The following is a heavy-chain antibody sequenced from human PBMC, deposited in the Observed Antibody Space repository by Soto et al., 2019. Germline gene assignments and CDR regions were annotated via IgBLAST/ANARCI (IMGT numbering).Heavy chain of an antibody. CDR2: ISGSGGST. V-gene: IGHV3-23*01. J-gene: IGHJ4*02. CDR1: GFTFSSYA. CDR3: AKDAYCSVWYSIPYYFVY. D-gene: IGHD6-19*01. Sequence: GGSLRLSCAASGFTFSSYAMSWVRQAPGKGLEWVSAISGSGGSTYYADSVKGRFTISRDNSKNTLYLQMNSLRAEDTAVYYYAKDAYCSVWYSIPYYFVYWGPGTLVTGSS.